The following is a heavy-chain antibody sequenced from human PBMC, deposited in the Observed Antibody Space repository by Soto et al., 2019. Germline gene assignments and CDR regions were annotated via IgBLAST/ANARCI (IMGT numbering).Heavy chain of an antibody. V-gene: IGHV4-34*01. D-gene: IGHD2-15*01. J-gene: IGHJ5*02. Sequence: SETLSLTSAVYGGSFSGYYWSWIRQPPGKGLEWIGEINHSGSTNYNPSLKSRVTILVDTSKNQFSLKLSSVTAADTAVYYCARKPAKVVAATKYNWFDPWGQGTLVTVSS. CDR3: ARKPAKVVAATKYNWFDP. CDR2: INHSGST. CDR1: GGSFSGYY.